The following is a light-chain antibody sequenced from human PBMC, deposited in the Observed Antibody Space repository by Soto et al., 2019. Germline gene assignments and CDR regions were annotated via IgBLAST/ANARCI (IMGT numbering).Light chain of an antibody. CDR3: QVWDSSSDHPE. J-gene: IGLJ2*01. Sequence: SYELTQPPSVSVAPGKTARITCGGNNIGSKSVHWYQQKPGQAPVLVIYYDSDRPSGIPERFSGSNSGNTATLTISRVEAGDEDDYYCQVWDSSSDHPEFGGGTKLTVL. CDR2: YDS. CDR1: NIGSKS. V-gene: IGLV3-21*04.